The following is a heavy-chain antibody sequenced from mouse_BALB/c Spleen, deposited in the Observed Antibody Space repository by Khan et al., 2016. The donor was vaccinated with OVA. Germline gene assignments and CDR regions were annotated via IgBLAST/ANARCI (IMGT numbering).Heavy chain of an antibody. CDR3: ARERGSAMDC. CDR1: VISITTGNYR. Sequence: EVQLQESGPGLVKPSQTVSLTCTVTVISITTGNYRWSWIRQFPGNKLEWIGYIYYSGTITYNPSLTSRTTITRDTSKNQFFLEMNSLTAEDTATYDGARERGSAMDCWGQGTSVTVSS. J-gene: IGHJ4*01. CDR2: IYYSGTI. V-gene: IGHV3-5*02.